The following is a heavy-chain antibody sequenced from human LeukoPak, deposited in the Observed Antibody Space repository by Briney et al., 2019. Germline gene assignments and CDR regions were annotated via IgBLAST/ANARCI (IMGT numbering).Heavy chain of an antibody. CDR3: ARGLGWDSGPYLGA. CDR2: IKPNSGDT. D-gene: IGHD1-26*01. V-gene: IGHV1-2*02. J-gene: IGHJ5*02. Sequence: ASVKVSCKASGYTFTGYYMYWVRQAPRQGLGWMGWIKPNSGDTNYAQKFQGRVSMTRDTSISTAYIHLSGLRSDDTALYYCARGLGWDSGPYLGAWGQGTLVTVSS. CDR1: GYTFTGYY.